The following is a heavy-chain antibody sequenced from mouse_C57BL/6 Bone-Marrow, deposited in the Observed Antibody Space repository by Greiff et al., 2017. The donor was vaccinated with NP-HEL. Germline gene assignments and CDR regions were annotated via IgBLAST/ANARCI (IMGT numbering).Heavy chain of an antibody. Sequence: EVHLVESGGGLVQPGGSLKLSCAASGFTFSDYYMYWVRQTPEKRLEWVAYISNGGGSTYYPDTVKGRFTISRDNAKNTLYLQMSRLKSEDTAMYYCARSDYDRGYYAMDYWGQGTSVTVSS. CDR2: ISNGGGST. V-gene: IGHV5-12*01. CDR1: GFTFSDYY. J-gene: IGHJ4*01. CDR3: ARSDYDRGYYAMDY. D-gene: IGHD2-4*01.